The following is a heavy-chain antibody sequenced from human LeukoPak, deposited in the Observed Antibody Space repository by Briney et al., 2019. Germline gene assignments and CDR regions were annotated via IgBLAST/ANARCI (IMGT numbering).Heavy chain of an antibody. CDR3: ARDLSIAVAGTYGMGV. D-gene: IGHD6-19*01. V-gene: IGHV1-2*02. CDR2: INPNSGGT. Sequence: ASVKVSCKASGYTFTGYYMHWVRQAPGQGLEWMGWINPNSGGTNYAQKFQGRVTMTRDTSISTAYMELSRLRSDDTAVYYCARDLSIAVAGTYGMGVWGQGTTVTVSS. J-gene: IGHJ6*02. CDR1: GYTFTGYY.